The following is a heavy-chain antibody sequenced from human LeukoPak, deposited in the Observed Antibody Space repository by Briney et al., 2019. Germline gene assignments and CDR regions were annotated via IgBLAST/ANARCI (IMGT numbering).Heavy chain of an antibody. CDR3: ARDWCSSTSCYTNRYFQH. D-gene: IGHD2-2*02. J-gene: IGHJ1*01. Sequence: GGSLRLSCAASGFTFSDYYMSWIRQAPGKGLVWVSGINSDGSSTTYADSVKGRFTISRDNAKNTVYLQMNSLRAEDTALYYCARDWCSSTSCYTNRYFQHWDQGTLVTVSS. CDR1: GFTFSDYY. V-gene: IGHV3-74*01. CDR2: INSDGSST.